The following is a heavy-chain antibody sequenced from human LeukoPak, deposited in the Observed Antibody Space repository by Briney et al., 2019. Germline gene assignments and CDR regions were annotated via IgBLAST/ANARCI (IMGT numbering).Heavy chain of an antibody. D-gene: IGHD4-17*01. CDR2: INPSGGST. Sequence: ASVKVSCRASGYTFTSYYIHWVRQAPGQGLEWMGIINPSGGSTTYAQKFQGRVTMTRDMSTRTLYMELSSLRSEDTAVYYCARDKGGYGDYYYMDVWGKGTTVTVSS. CDR3: ARDKGGYGDYYYMDV. CDR1: GYTFTSYY. J-gene: IGHJ6*03. V-gene: IGHV1-46*01.